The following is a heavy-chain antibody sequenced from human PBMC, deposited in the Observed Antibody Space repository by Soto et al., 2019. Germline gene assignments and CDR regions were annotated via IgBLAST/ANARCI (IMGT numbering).Heavy chain of an antibody. J-gene: IGHJ3*02. CDR3: ARVLEQFDSFDI. CDR1: GFTVCSNY. V-gene: IGHV3-66*01. CDR2: IYSGGST. Sequence: GGSLRLSCAASGFTVCSNYMSWVRQAPGKGLEWVSVIYSGGSTYYADSVKGRFTISRDNSKNTLYLQMNSLRAEDTAVYYCARVLEQFDSFDIWGQGTMVTVSS. D-gene: IGHD3-3*01.